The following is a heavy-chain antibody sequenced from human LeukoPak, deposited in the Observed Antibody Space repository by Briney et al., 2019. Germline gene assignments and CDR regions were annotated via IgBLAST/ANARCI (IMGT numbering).Heavy chain of an antibody. CDR1: GFSFREYP. J-gene: IGHJ3*01. Sequence: GKSLRLSCVASGFSFREYPIHWVRQAPGKGLEWVAVISNDGTNEYDAEFVKGRFTMSRDNSKNTVFLDMHNLRTEDTAVYYCARAQISIISSGQYLDVWGQGTMVTVSS. CDR3: ARAQISIISSGQYLDV. V-gene: IGHV3-30-3*01. CDR2: ISNDGTNE. D-gene: IGHD3-9*01.